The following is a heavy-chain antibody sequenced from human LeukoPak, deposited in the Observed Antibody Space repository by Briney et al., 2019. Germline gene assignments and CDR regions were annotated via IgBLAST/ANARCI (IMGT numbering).Heavy chain of an antibody. Sequence: ASVTVSCTASGYTFTTYAMHWVRQAPGQRLEWMGWINAGNGNTKYSQKFQGRVTITRDTSASIAYMELSSLRSEDTAVYYCARDDSSGYYSGPWGQGTLVTVSS. D-gene: IGHD3-22*01. CDR2: INAGNGNT. V-gene: IGHV1-3*01. CDR3: ARDDSSGYYSGP. CDR1: GYTFTTYA. J-gene: IGHJ5*02.